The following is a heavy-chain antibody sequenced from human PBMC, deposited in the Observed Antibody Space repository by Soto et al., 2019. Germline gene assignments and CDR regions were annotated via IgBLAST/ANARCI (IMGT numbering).Heavy chain of an antibody. Sequence: QVQLVESGGGVVQPGRSLRLSCAASGFTFSSYAMHWVRQAPGKGLEWVAVISYDGSNKYYADSVKGRFTISRDNSKNTLYLQMNSLRAEDPAVYYCARDSITIFWGQADYWGQGTLVTVSS. V-gene: IGHV3-30-3*01. J-gene: IGHJ4*02. D-gene: IGHD3-9*01. CDR2: ISYDGSNK. CDR1: GFTFSSYA. CDR3: ARDSITIFWGQADY.